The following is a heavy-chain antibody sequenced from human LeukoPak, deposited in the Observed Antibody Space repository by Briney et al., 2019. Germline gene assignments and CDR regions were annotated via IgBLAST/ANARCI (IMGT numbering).Heavy chain of an antibody. V-gene: IGHV3-30*02. Sequence: PGGSLRLSCAASGFTFSSYGMHWVRQAPGKGLEWVAFIRYDGSNRYYADSVKGRFTISRDNSKNTLYLQMNTLRGEDTAVYYCARANRGAFDYWGQGALVTVSS. CDR1: GFTFSSYG. CDR2: IRYDGSNR. D-gene: IGHD1-26*01. CDR3: ARANRGAFDY. J-gene: IGHJ4*02.